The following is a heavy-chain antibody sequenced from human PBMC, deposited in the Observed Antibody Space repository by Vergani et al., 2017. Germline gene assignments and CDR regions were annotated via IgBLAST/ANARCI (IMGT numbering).Heavy chain of an antibody. CDR1: GFTFNIYA. CDR3: TTDLGYYDSSGYYYVNWAEYFQH. V-gene: IGHV3-23*01. Sequence: EVRLLESGGGLVQPGGSLRLSCAASGFTFNIYAMSWVRQAPGKGLEWVSTITYNGGRTYYADSVTGRFTISRDNSKNTLFLQLKTLRAEDTGVYYCTTDLGYYDSSGYYYVNWAEYFQHWGQGTLVTVSS. J-gene: IGHJ1*01. CDR2: ITYNGGRT. D-gene: IGHD3-22*01.